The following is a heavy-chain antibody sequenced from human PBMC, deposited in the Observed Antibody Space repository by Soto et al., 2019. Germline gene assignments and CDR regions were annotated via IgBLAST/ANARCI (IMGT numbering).Heavy chain of an antibody. D-gene: IGHD2-2*01. CDR2: IIHTGST. Sequence: SETLSLTWAVSGGSFSGYYWSWIRQPPGKGLEWIGEIIHTGSTNYNPSLKSRVTMSIDTSKKQISLKLSSVTAADTAVYYCARVGQPPSDYWGQGTLVTVSS. V-gene: IGHV4-34*12. CDR1: GGSFSGYY. CDR3: ARVGQPPSDY. J-gene: IGHJ4*02.